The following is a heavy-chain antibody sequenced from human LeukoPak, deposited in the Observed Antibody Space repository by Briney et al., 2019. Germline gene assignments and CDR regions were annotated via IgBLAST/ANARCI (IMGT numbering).Heavy chain of an antibody. CDR3: ARDPTGPTSRWELLNRYFDY. D-gene: IGHD1-26*01. Sequence: ASVKVSCKASGYTFTGYGISWVRQAPGQGLEWMGWISAYNGNTNYAQKLQGRVTMTTDTSTSTAYMELRSLRSDDTAVYYCARDPTGPTSRWELLNRYFDYWGQGTLVTVSS. J-gene: IGHJ4*02. V-gene: IGHV1-18*01. CDR2: ISAYNGNT. CDR1: GYTFTGYG.